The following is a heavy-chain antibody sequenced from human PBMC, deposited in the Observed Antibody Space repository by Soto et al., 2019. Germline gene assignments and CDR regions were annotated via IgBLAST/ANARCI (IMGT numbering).Heavy chain of an antibody. CDR3: ARLPEYSSSSDLGAMDV. J-gene: IGHJ6*03. Sequence: SETLSLTCTVSGGSISSSSYYWGWIRQPPGKGLEWIGSIYYSGSTYYNPSLKSRVTISVDTSKNQFSLKLSSVTAADTAVYYCARLPEYSSSSDLGAMDVWGKGTTVTVSS. CDR1: GGSISSSSYY. D-gene: IGHD6-6*01. CDR2: IYYSGST. V-gene: IGHV4-39*01.